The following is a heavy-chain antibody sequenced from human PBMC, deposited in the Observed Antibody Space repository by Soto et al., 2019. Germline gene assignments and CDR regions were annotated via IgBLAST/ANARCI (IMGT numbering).Heavy chain of an antibody. CDR2: IYPGDSDT. D-gene: IGHD5-12*01. CDR3: AKTPGGYYFDS. CDR1: GYSFTNYW. J-gene: IGHJ4*02. Sequence: PGESLKISWKGSGYSFTNYWIGWVRQMPGKGLEWRGIIYPGDSDTRYSLSFQGQVTISADKSISPAYLPWSSLKASDTAIYYCAKTPGGYYFDSWGQGTLVTVSS. V-gene: IGHV5-51*01.